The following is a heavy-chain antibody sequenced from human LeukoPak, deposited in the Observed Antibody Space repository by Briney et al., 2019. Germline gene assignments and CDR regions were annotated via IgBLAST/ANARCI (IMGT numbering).Heavy chain of an antibody. V-gene: IGHV3-30*03. CDR2: VSNSGTTT. CDR3: AREGLGPTFSAWFDP. CDR1: GFTFSNYG. J-gene: IGHJ5*02. Sequence: GGSLRLSCAASGFTFSNYGIHWVRQAPGKGLEWVTVVSNSGTTTYYADSVKGRFTISRDNSKNTLYLQMNSLTSEDTAIYYCAREGLGPTFSAWFDPWGQGTLVTVSS. D-gene: IGHD1-26*01.